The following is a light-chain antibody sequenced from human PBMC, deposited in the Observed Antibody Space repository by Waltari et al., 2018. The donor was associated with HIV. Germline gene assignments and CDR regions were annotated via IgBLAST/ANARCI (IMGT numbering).Light chain of an antibody. CDR3: ATWDDNLSGWV. CDR1: NSNIGNNY. J-gene: IGLJ3*02. Sequence: QSVLTQPPSASATPGQRVTISCSGTNSNIGNNYVYWYQPPPGTAPKVLIYRNNYRPSGVPDRFSGSKSGTSASLAISGLRSEDEADYYCATWDDNLSGWVFGGGTKLTVL. CDR2: RNN. V-gene: IGLV1-47*01.